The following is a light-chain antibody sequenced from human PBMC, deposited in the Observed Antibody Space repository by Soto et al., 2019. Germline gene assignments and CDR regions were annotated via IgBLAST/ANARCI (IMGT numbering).Light chain of an antibody. V-gene: IGKV3-15*01. CDR3: PQYNNWPLT. J-gene: IGKJ1*01. CDR1: QSVSSN. CDR2: GAS. Sequence: EKVMTQSPATMSVSHGERATLSCRASQSVSSNLAWYQQKPGQAPRLLIYGASTRATGIPARFSGSGSGTEFTLTISSLQSEDFAVYYCPQYNNWPLTFGQGTNVDIK.